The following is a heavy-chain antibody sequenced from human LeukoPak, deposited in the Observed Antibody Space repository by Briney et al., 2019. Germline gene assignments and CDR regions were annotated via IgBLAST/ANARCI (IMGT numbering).Heavy chain of an antibody. CDR2: LSNSGGST. Sequence: GGSLRLSCAASGFTFSSFAMHWVRQAPGKGLEWVSTLSNSGGSTYYADSVKGRFTISRDNSKNALYLQMNSLRDEDTAIYYCANRRNYASDYWGQGTLVTVSS. V-gene: IGHV3-23*01. CDR1: GFTFSSFA. D-gene: IGHD1-14*01. J-gene: IGHJ4*02. CDR3: ANRRNYASDY.